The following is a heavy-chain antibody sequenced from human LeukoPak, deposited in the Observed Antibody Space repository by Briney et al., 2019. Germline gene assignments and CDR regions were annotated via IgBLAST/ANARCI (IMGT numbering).Heavy chain of an antibody. CDR1: GFTFSSYW. J-gene: IGHJ3*02. D-gene: IGHD4-17*01. Sequence: PGGSLSLSCAASGFTFSSYWMHWVRQTPGKGLVWVSRINSDGAGTIYADSVKGRFTISRDNAKNTLYLQMNSLRAEDTSVYYCARGAVTSVGAFDIWGLGTMVTVSS. CDR2: INSDGAGT. V-gene: IGHV3-74*01. CDR3: ARGAVTSVGAFDI.